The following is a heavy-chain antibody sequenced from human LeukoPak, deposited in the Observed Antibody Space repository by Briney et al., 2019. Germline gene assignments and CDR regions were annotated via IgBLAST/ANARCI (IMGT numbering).Heavy chain of an antibody. D-gene: IGHD3-22*01. J-gene: IGHJ6*03. CDR3: ARTGLGDYDSSGYLGYYYYYMDV. CDR1: GGTFSSYA. Sequence: ASVKVSCKASGGTFSSYAISWVRQAPGQGLEWMGGIIPIFGTANYAQKFQGRVTITTDEPTSTAYMELSSLRSEDTAVYYCARTGLGDYDSSGYLGYYYYYMDVWGKGTTVTVSS. V-gene: IGHV1-69*05. CDR2: IIPIFGTA.